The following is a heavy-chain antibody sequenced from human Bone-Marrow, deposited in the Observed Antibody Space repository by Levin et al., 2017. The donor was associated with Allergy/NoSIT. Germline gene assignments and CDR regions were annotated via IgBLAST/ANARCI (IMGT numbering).Heavy chain of an antibody. D-gene: IGHD3-9*01. J-gene: IGHJ6*02. CDR2: IWYDGSNK. Sequence: PGGSLRLSCAASGFTFSSYGMHWVRQAPGKGLEWVAVIWYDGSNKYYADSVKGRFTISRDNSKNTLYLQMNSLRAEDTAVYYCARDPELRYFDWLLYSYYYYYGMDVWGQGTTVTVSS. CDR3: ARDPELRYFDWLLYSYYYYYGMDV. CDR1: GFTFSSYG. V-gene: IGHV3-33*01.